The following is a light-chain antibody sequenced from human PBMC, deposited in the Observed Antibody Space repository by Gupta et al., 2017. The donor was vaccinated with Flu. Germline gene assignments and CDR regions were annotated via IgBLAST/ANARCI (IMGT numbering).Light chain of an antibody. Sequence: QSVLTQPPSASGTPGQRVTVSCSGGSSNIGSYTVNWYQRLPGTAPRLLMYHNHERRSGVPDRFSVSKTGTSATLAISGLQSEDEADYYCAAWDDSLNGPVFGGGTKLTVL. CDR3: AAWDDSLNGPV. CDR1: SSNIGSYT. V-gene: IGLV1-44*01. CDR2: HNH. J-gene: IGLJ3*02.